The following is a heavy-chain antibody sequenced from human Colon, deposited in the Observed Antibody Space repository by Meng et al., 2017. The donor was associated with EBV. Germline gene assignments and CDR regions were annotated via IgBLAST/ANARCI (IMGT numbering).Heavy chain of an antibody. Sequence: LPERVHGQIHPSGPRRLTCCASGGTLSSGKWGEWVRQPQGKRLELIGEIYHGGSTNYHPSLKSRVTISVDESKNQFSLRLNSVTAAGTAVYYCARVGAYCGGDCYHPRWGQGTLVTVSS. CDR1: GGTLSSGKW. CDR2: IYHGGST. J-gene: IGHJ4*02. D-gene: IGHD2-21*02. V-gene: IGHV4-4*02. CDR3: ARVGAYCGGDCYHPR.